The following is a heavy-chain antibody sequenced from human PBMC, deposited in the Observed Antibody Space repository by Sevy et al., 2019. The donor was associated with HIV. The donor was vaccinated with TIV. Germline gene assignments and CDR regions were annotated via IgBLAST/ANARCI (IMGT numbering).Heavy chain of an antibody. Sequence: GGYLRLSCVASGFTFSNYWMSCVRQAPGKGLEWVANIKQDGNEEHYVDSVKGRFTISRDNAKNSVYLQVNSLRAEDPAVYYCARDTPYRCVWFYLDHWGQGTQVAVSS. CDR1: GFTFSNYW. V-gene: IGHV3-7*01. J-gene: IGHJ4*02. CDR3: ARDTPYRCVWFYLDH. D-gene: IGHD3-9*01. CDR2: IKQDGNEE.